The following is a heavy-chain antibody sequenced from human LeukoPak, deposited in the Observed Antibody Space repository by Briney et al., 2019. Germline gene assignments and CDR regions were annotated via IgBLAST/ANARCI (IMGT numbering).Heavy chain of an antibody. J-gene: IGHJ4*02. D-gene: IGHD1-1*01. CDR2: IQASGDS. Sequence: PSETLSPTYPLSGDSLSILSWSWIRQPPGKGREWIGYIQASGDSSFSPALKSRVTISLDTSKNEFYLNLNSVTAADTAVYFCARLVRNWNDHFDSWGQGTLVTVSS. CDR3: ARLVRNWNDHFDS. V-gene: IGHV4-4*09. CDR1: GDSLSILS.